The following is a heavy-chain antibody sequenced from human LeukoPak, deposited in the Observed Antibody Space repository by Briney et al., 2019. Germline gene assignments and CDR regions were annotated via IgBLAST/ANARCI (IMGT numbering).Heavy chain of an antibody. CDR1: GGTISSYA. J-gene: IGHJ4*02. V-gene: IGHV1-69*06. CDR2: IIPIFGTA. Sequence: SVKVSCKASGGTISSYAISWGRQAPGQGLEWMGGIIPIFGTANYAQKFQGRVTITADKSTSTAYMELSSLRSDDTAVYYCARLASSSNFDYWGQGTLVTVSS. D-gene: IGHD6-6*01. CDR3: ARLASSSNFDY.